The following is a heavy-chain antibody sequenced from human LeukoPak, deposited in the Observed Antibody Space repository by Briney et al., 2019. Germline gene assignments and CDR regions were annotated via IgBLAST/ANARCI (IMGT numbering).Heavy chain of an antibody. D-gene: IGHD5/OR15-5a*01. J-gene: IGHJ4*02. CDR1: GFTFNNYG. Sequence: GGSLRLSCAASGFTFNNYGMHWVRQAPGKGLEWVAFIRDDGGDKFYADSVKDRFTISRDSSKNTLYLQMNSLRAEDTAVYYCARGRSSFDCWGQGTLVTVSS. CDR2: IRDDGGDK. V-gene: IGHV3-30*02. CDR3: ARGRSSFDC.